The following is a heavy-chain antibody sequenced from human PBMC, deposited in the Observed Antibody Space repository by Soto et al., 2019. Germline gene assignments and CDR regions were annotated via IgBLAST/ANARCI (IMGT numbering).Heavy chain of an antibody. CDR3: ARGSPSYGDYIRNFFHY. J-gene: IGHJ4*02. V-gene: IGHV4-31*03. Sequence: SETLSLTCTVSGGSISSGGYYWSWIRQHPGKGLEWIGYIYYSGSTYYNPSLKSRVTISVDTSKNQFSLKLNSVTAADTAVYYCARGSPSYGDYIRNFFHYWGQGILVTVSS. CDR2: IYYSGST. D-gene: IGHD4-17*01. CDR1: GGSISSGGYY.